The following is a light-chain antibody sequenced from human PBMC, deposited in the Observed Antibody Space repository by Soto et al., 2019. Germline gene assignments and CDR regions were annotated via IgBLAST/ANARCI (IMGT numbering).Light chain of an antibody. J-gene: IGKJ5*01. V-gene: IGKV3-15*01. CDR2: GAS. CDR3: QQRSNSPPWIT. CDR1: QSVSSN. Sequence: EVVMTQSPDTLSVSPGERATLSCRASQSVSSNLAWYQQKPGQAPRLLIYGASTRATGIPDRFTGSGSGTEFTLTINSLRSEDSAVYYCQQRSNSPPWITFGQGTRLEIK.